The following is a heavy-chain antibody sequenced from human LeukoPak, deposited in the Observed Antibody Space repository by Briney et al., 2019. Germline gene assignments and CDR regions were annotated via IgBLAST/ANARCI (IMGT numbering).Heavy chain of an antibody. Sequence: PSETLSLTCTVPGGSISSYYWSWIRQPPGKGLEWIGYIYYSGSTNYNPSLKSRVTISVDASKNQFSLKLSSVTAADTAVYYCAREATGYYYGSGSYYPAFDIWGQGTMVTVSS. V-gene: IGHV4-59*01. CDR2: IYYSGST. CDR3: AREATGYYYGSGSYYPAFDI. J-gene: IGHJ3*02. D-gene: IGHD3-10*01. CDR1: GGSISSYY.